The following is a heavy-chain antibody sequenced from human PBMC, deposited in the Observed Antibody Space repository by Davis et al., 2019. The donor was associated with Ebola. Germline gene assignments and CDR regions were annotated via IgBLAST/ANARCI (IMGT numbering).Heavy chain of an antibody. CDR2: INHSGRT. D-gene: IGHD3-3*01. J-gene: IGHJ6*02. CDR1: GGSLSGYY. Sequence: PGGSLRLSCAVYGGSLSGYYWTWTRQSPGKGLEWIGEINHSGRTNYNPSLKSRVTISLDTSKNQFSLKLSSVTAADTAVYYCVRPWRIFGIYYGMDVWGQGTTVTVSS. V-gene: IGHV4-34*01. CDR3: VRPWRIFGIYYGMDV.